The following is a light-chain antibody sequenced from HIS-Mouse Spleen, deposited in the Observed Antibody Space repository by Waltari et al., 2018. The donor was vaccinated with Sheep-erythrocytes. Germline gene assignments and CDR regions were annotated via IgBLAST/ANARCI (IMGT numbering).Light chain of an antibody. Sequence: SYELTQPPSVSVSPGQTARITCSGDALPKTYAYWYQQKSGQAPVLVIYEDSKRPSGNPERFAGSSSGTMATLTISGAQVEDEADYYCYSTDSSGNHSVFGGGTKLTVL. V-gene: IGLV3-10*01. CDR3: YSTDSSGNHSV. CDR2: EDS. J-gene: IGLJ2*01. CDR1: ALPKTY.